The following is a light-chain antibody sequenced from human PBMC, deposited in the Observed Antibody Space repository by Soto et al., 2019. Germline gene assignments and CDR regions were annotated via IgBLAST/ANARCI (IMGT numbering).Light chain of an antibody. CDR2: GNT. Sequence: QSVLTQPPSVSGAPGQRVTISCTGSSSNIGAGYDVHWYQQLPGTAPKLLIYGNTNRPSGVPDRFSGSESGTSASLAITGLQAEDEADYYCHSYDSSLSGSVFGGGTQLTVL. V-gene: IGLV1-40*01. CDR3: HSYDSSLSGSV. CDR1: SSNIGAGYD. J-gene: IGLJ3*02.